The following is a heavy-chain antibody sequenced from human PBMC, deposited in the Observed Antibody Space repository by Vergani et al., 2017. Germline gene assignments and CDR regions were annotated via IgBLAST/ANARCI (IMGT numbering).Heavy chain of an antibody. V-gene: IGHV3-48*03. J-gene: IGHJ3*02. Sequence: EVQLVESGGGLVQPGGSLRLSCAASGFTFSSYEMNWVRQAPGKGLEWVSYISSSGSTIYYADSVKGRFTISRDNAKNSLYLKMNSLRDEDTAVYYCAREPAATPSDAFDIWGQGTMVTVSS. CDR1: GFTFSSYE. D-gene: IGHD2-2*02. CDR2: ISSSGSTI. CDR3: AREPAATPSDAFDI.